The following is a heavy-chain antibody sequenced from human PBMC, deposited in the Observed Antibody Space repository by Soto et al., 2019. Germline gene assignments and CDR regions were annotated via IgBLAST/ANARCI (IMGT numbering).Heavy chain of an antibody. CDR2: FIPIFGTA. D-gene: IGHD2-2*01. Sequence: QVQLVQSGAEVKKPGSSVKVSCKASGGTFSSYAISWVRQAPGQGLEWMGGFIPIFGTANYAQKFQVSVTITAAESTSTASMELSSLRSDDTAVYYCARHVPAAGYYYGMDVWGQGTTVTVSS. CDR1: GGTFSSYA. CDR3: ARHVPAAGYYYGMDV. V-gene: IGHV1-69*12. J-gene: IGHJ6*02.